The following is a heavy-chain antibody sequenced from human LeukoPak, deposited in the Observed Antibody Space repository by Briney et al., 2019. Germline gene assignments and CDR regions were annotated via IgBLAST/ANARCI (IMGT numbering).Heavy chain of an antibody. Sequence: GGSLRLSCAASGFTFSSYAMNWVRQAPGKGLEWVSSISRGSDHIFYADSMKGRFTISRDNAKNSLCLQMNSLGAEDTAVYYCARTEGYCSGGSCYARYFDYWGQGTLVTVSS. CDR1: GFTFSSYA. V-gene: IGHV3-21*04. J-gene: IGHJ4*02. CDR2: ISRGSDHI. CDR3: ARTEGYCSGGSCYARYFDY. D-gene: IGHD2-15*01.